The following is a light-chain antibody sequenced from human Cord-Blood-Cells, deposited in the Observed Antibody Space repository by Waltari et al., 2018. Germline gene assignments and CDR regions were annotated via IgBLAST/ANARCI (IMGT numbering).Light chain of an antibody. CDR1: QSLLHSNGYNY. CDR2: LGS. CDR3: MQALQTPPT. V-gene: IGKV2-28*01. Sequence: DIVMTQSLLYLTVTPGEPAYISCRSSQSLLHSNGYNYLDWYLQKPGHSPQLLIYLGSNRASWVPDRFSGSGSGTDFTLKISRVEAEDVGVYYCMQALQTPPTFGQGTKVEIK. J-gene: IGKJ1*01.